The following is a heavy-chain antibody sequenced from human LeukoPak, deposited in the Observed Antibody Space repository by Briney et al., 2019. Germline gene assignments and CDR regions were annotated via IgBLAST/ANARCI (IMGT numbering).Heavy chain of an antibody. CDR3: VKEGTASKPSDLDY. CDR1: GFIFSDYG. J-gene: IGHJ4*02. Sequence: GGSLRLSCAASGFIFSDYGMHWVRQAPGKGLEWVTFIRYDGSNKYYADSVKGRFTISRDNSKNILYLQMNSLSSEDTAVYYCVKEGTASKPSDLDYWGQGTLVTVSS. V-gene: IGHV3-30*02. D-gene: IGHD1/OR15-1a*01. CDR2: IRYDGSNK.